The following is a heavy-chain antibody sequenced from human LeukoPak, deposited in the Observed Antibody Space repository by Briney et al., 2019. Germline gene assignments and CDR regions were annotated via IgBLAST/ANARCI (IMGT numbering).Heavy chain of an antibody. V-gene: IGHV1-2*06. CDR3: ARDLLTAAGLGYYYYGMDV. Sequence: ASVTVSCKASGYTFTGYYMHWVRQAPGQGLEWMGRINPNSGGTNYAQKFQGRVTMTRDTSISTAYMELSRLRSDDTAVYYCARDLLTAAGLGYYYYGMDVWGQGTTVTVSS. CDR2: INPNSGGT. CDR1: GYTFTGYY. D-gene: IGHD6-13*01. J-gene: IGHJ6*02.